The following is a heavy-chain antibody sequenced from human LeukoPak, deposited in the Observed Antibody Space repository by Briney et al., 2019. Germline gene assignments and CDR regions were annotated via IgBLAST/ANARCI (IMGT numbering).Heavy chain of an antibody. Sequence: PSETLSLTCTVPGGSINNDYWSWIRQPPGKGLEWIGYLSYSGSTSYNPSLKRRVTISADASKNQFSLKMNSVTAADTAVYYCARSLSRSSYGNFDYWGQGTLVTVSP. V-gene: IGHV4-59*01. J-gene: IGHJ4*02. D-gene: IGHD3-10*01. CDR1: GGSINNDY. CDR2: LSYSGST. CDR3: ARSLSRSSYGNFDY.